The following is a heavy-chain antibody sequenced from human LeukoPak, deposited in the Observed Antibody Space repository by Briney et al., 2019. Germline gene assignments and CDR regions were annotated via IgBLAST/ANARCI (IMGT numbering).Heavy chain of an antibody. V-gene: IGHV1-69*05. CDR3: ARDNNVGSGSFFDP. CDR2: IIPIFGKA. Sequence: SVKVSCKASGGTFNNYAINWVRQAPGQGLEWMGGIIPIFGKASYAQKFQGRVTITRDTSASTAYMELSSLRSEDTAVYYCARDNNVGSGSFFDPWGQGTLVTVSS. CDR1: GGTFNNYA. J-gene: IGHJ5*02. D-gene: IGHD6-19*01.